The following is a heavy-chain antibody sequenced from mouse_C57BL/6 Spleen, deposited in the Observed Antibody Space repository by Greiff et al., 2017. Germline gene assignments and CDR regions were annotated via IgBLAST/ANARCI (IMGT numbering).Heavy chain of an antibody. D-gene: IGHD2-1*01. V-gene: IGHV1-26*01. CDR3: ASYGGNYWFAY. J-gene: IGHJ3*01. CDR2: INPNNGGT. CDR1: GYTFTDYY. Sequence: VQLQQSGPELVKPGASVKISCKASGYTFTDYYMNWVKQSHGKSLEWIGDINPNNGGTSYNQKFKGKATLTVDKSSSTAYMELRSLTSEDSAVYYCASYGGNYWFAYWGQGTLVTVSA.